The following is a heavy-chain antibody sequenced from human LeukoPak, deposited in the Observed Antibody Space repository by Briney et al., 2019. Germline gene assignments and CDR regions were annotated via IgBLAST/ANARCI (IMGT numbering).Heavy chain of an antibody. J-gene: IGHJ4*02. CDR1: GGTFSSYA. Sequence: ASVKVSSKASGGTFSSYAISWVRQAPGQGPEWMGRIIPILGIANYAQKFQGRVTITADKSTSTAYMELSSLRSEDTAVYYCARENIVGGYFDYWGQGTLVTVSS. D-gene: IGHD1-26*01. V-gene: IGHV1-69*04. CDR3: ARENIVGGYFDY. CDR2: IIPILGIA.